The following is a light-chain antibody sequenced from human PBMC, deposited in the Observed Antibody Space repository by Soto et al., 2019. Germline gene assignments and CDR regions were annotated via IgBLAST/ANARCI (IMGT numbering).Light chain of an antibody. V-gene: IGKV3-20*01. CDR1: QSVSSSY. CDR2: GTS. J-gene: IGKJ5*01. CDR3: QQYGSSSPVT. Sequence: EIVLTQSPGTLSLSLGERATLSCRASQSVSSSYLAWYQQKPGQAPRLLIYGTSSRATGIADRFSGSGSGTDFTLTISRLEPEDFAVYYCQQYGSSSPVTFGQGTRLEIK.